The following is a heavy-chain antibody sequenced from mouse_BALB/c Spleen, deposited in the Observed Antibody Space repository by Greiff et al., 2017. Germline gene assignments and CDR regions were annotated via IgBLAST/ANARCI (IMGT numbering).Heavy chain of an antibody. CDR1: GYTFTDYE. V-gene: IGHV1-15*01. Sequence: QVQLQQSGAELVRPGASVTLSCKASGYTFTDYEMHWVKQTPVHGLEWIGAIDPETGGTAYNQKFKGKATLTADKSSSTAYMELRSLTSEDSAVYYCTRDYGNSFAYWGQGTLVTVSA. CDR2: IDPETGGT. J-gene: IGHJ3*01. D-gene: IGHD2-1*01. CDR3: TRDYGNSFAY.